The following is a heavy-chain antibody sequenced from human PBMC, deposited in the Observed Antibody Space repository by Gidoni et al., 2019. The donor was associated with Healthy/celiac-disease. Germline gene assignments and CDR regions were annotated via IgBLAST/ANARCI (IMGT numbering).Heavy chain of an antibody. Sequence: EVQLVESGGGLVQPGGSLRLSCAASGFTVSSNYMSWVRQAPGKGLEWVSVIYSGGSTYYADSVKGRFTISRDNSKNTLYLQMNSLRAEDTAVYYCARDIVPAVSEDYYYYYGMDVWGQGTTVTVSS. CDR2: IYSGGST. D-gene: IGHD2-2*01. J-gene: IGHJ6*02. V-gene: IGHV3-66*01. CDR3: ARDIVPAVSEDYYYYYGMDV. CDR1: GFTVSSNY.